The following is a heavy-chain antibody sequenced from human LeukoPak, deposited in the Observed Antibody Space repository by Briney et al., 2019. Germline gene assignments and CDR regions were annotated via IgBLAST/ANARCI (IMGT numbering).Heavy chain of an antibody. CDR3: VRDNRSYNFDY. D-gene: IGHD1-26*01. J-gene: IGHJ4*02. Sequence: GGSLRLSCAASGFTFSRCWMHWVRQAPGKGLVWVSCIKSDGSSTSIADSAKGRFTISRDNAKNTVYLQMNSLRAEDTAVYYCVRDNRSYNFDYWGQGTLVTVSS. V-gene: IGHV3-74*01. CDR2: IKSDGSST. CDR1: GFTFSRCW.